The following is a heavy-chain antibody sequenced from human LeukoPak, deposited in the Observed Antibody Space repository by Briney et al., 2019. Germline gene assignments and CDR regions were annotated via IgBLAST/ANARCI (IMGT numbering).Heavy chain of an antibody. CDR1: GFIVSSDF. CDR2: VDGGGGGT. CDR3: AKQSAGSAAWYSLHYDF. D-gene: IGHD6-13*01. Sequence: PGGSLRLSCAASGFIVSSDFMNWVRQAPGKGLEWVSSVDGGGGGTYYADSVKGRFTISRDNSKDTLYLQMNGLRAEDTAVYFCAKQSAGSAAWYSLHYDFWGQGTLVTVSS. V-gene: IGHV3-23*01. J-gene: IGHJ4*02.